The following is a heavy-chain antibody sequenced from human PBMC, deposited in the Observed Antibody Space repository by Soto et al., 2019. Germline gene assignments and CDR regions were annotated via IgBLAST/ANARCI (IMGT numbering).Heavy chain of an antibody. D-gene: IGHD2-21*02. CDR3: ARVDGVAYCGGDCYHFDY. V-gene: IGHV4-30-4*01. CDR2: ISYRVDT. J-gene: IGHJ4*02. CDR1: GDSFSSDDYY. Sequence: SETLSITCTVSGDSFSSDDYYWSWIRQPPGKGLEWMGYISYRVDTYYSPSLKSRVTMSIDTSKNQFSLNVRYVTAADTAVYYCARVDGVAYCGGDCYHFDYWGQGTLVTVSS.